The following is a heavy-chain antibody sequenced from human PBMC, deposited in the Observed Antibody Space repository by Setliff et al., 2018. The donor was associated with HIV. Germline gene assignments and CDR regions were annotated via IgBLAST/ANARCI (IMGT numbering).Heavy chain of an antibody. CDR2: ISSSSSYI. V-gene: IGHV3-21*01. D-gene: IGHD3-22*01. CDR3: AREEPFCNGYYYTYYFDS. J-gene: IGHJ4*02. CDR1: GFTFSSYS. Sequence: GGSLRLSCAASGFTFSSYSMNWVRQAPGKGLEWVSSISSSSSYIYYADSVKGRFTISRDNAKNSLYLQMNSLRVEDTAVYYCAREEPFCNGYYYTYYFDSWGQGTLVTVSS.